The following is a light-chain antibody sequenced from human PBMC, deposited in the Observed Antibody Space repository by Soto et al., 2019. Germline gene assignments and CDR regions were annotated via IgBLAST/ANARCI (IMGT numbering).Light chain of an antibody. CDR1: QLISNY. CDR2: DAY. V-gene: IGKV3-11*02. CDR3: KQYGNSPWT. Sequence: EIMLTQSPATLSLSPGETATLSCRANQLISNYLAWYQQKPGQAPRLLIYDAYNRATGIQDRFSGSGSGRDFTLTIRGLEPEDFAVYYCKQYGNSPWTFGQGTKVDI. J-gene: IGKJ1*01.